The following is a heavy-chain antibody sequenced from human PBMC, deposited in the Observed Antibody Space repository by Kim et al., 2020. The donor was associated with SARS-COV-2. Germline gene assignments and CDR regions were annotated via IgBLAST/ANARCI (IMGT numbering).Heavy chain of an antibody. Sequence: GGSLRLSCAASGFTFSSYAMSWVRQAPGKGLEWVSGISGSGGTTYYADSVKGRFTISRDNSKNTLYLQMTSLRAEDMALYYCAKPPFGVVPYYYFAYWVQATLVTVSS. J-gene: IGHJ4*02. V-gene: IGHV3-23*01. CDR2: ISGSGGTT. CDR3: AKPPFGVVPYYYFAY. CDR1: GFTFSSYA. D-gene: IGHD3-3*01.